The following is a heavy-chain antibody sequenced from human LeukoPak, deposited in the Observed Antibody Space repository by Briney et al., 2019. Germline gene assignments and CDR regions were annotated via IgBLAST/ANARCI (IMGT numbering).Heavy chain of an antibody. Sequence: PGGSQRPSCAVAGLTFRSCWMAWVRQPPGKGLEWVAIINEDGSEKYYADSVKGRSTISRDNAKTSRYGQVNRLRAEDTVVYYCARGVFRYSDWGQGTLVTVSS. CDR1: GLTFRSCW. D-gene: IGHD3-9*01. CDR3: ARGVFRYSD. CDR2: INEDGSEK. J-gene: IGHJ4*02. V-gene: IGHV3-7*04.